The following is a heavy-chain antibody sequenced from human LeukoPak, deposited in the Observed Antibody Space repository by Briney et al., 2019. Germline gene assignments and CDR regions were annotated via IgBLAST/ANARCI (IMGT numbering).Heavy chain of an antibody. CDR3: ASSPQDSSGYYWGGGFDY. Sequence: SVKVSCKASGGTFSSYAISRVRQAPGQGLEWMGGIIPIFGTANYAQKFQGRVTITADESTSTAYMELSSLRSEDAAVYYCASSPQDSSGYYWGGGFDYWGQGTLVTVSS. CDR1: GGTFSSYA. D-gene: IGHD3-22*01. J-gene: IGHJ4*02. CDR2: IIPIFGTA. V-gene: IGHV1-69*13.